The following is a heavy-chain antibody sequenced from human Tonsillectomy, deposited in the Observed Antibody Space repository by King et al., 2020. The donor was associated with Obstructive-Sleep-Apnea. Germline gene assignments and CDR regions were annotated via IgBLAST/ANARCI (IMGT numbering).Heavy chain of an antibody. V-gene: IGHV3-66*01. J-gene: IGHJ4*02. CDR1: GFTVSSNY. D-gene: IGHD6-6*01. CDR2: IYSGGST. Sequence: VQLVESGGGLVQPGGSLRLSCAASGFTVSSNYVSWGRQAPGKGLEWVSVIYSGGSTYYADPVKGRFTISRDNSKNTRYLQMDSLRAEDTAVYYCARDVQIAARGNWGQGTLVTVSS. CDR3: ARDVQIAARGN.